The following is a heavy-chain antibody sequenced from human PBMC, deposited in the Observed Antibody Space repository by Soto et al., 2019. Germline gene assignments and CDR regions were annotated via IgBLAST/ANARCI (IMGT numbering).Heavy chain of an antibody. CDR2: IHPSGST. J-gene: IGHJ4*02. V-gene: IGHV4-34*01. Sequence: SETLSLTCAIYGGSFTTYYLIWTRQPPGKGLEWIGEIHPSGSTNYNPSLESRVTISLDTSKNHFSLNLRFMTAADTAVYYCARGRDAYKGGRSWGQGTPVTVSS. CDR3: ARGRDAYKGGRS. D-gene: IGHD1-1*01. CDR1: GGSFTTYY.